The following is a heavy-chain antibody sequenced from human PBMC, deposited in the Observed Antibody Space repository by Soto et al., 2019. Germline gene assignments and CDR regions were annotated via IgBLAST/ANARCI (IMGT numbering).Heavy chain of an antibody. CDR2: IHPSGST. J-gene: IGHJ4*02. V-gene: IGHV4-34*01. Sequence: SETLSLTCAIYGGSFTTYYLIWTRQPPGKGLEWIGEIHPSGSTNYNPSLESRVTISLDTSKNHFSLNLRFMTAADTAVYYCARGRDAYKGGRSWGQGTPVTVSS. CDR3: ARGRDAYKGGRS. D-gene: IGHD1-1*01. CDR1: GGSFTTYY.